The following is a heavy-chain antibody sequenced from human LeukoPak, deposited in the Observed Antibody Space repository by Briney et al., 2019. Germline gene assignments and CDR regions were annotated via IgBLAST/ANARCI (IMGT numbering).Heavy chain of an antibody. CDR2: ISSTSNYR. J-gene: IGHJ6*03. CDR1: GFTFSDYY. CDR3: ARDHYDYVWGSYFYYYMDV. V-gene: IGHV3-11*06. Sequence: GGSLRLSCAASGFTFSDYYMSWIRQAPGKGLEWVSYISSTSNYRYYADSVKGRFTISRDNAKNSVYLQMNSLRAEDTAVYYCARDHYDYVWGSYFYYYMDVWGKGTTVTVSS. D-gene: IGHD3-16*01.